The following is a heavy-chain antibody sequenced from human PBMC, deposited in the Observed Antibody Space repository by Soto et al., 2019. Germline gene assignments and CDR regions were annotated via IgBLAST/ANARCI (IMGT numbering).Heavy chain of an antibody. CDR2: INPSGGSR. V-gene: IGHV1-46*01. Sequence: ASVQVSCNGSGSSFTRHYMHWVRQAPGQGLEWMGIINPSGGSRSYAQKFQGRVTMTRDTSTSTVYMELSSLRSEDTAVYYCARVGSSGWYEIWGQGNLVTGSS. D-gene: IGHD6-19*01. CDR3: ARVGSSGWYEI. J-gene: IGHJ4*02. CDR1: GSSFTRHY.